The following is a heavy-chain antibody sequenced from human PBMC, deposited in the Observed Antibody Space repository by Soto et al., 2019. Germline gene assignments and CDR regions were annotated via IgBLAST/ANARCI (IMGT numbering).Heavy chain of an antibody. CDR2: IKQDGSEK. CDR1: GFTFSSYW. V-gene: IGHV3-7*01. CDR3: ARMAPTVTTGFDY. D-gene: IGHD4-17*01. Sequence: EVQLVESGGGLVQPGGSLRLSCAASGFTFSSYWMSWVRQAPGKGLEWVANIKQDGSEKYYVDSVKGRFTISRDNAKNSLYLQMNSLRAEDTAVYYCARMAPTVTTGFDYRGQGTLVTVSS. J-gene: IGHJ4*02.